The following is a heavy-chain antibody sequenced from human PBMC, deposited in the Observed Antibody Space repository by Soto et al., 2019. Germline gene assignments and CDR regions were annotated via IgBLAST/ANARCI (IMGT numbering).Heavy chain of an antibody. D-gene: IGHD1-26*01. V-gene: IGHV1-3*01. CDR3: ARGPSGRPLSSNWFDP. J-gene: IGHJ5*02. CDR1: GYPFTSYA. Sequence: ASLKVSCKSSGYPFTSYASHWVRQAPGQRLEWMGWINAGNGNTKYSQKFQGRVTITRDTSASTAYMELSSLRSEDTAVYYCARGPSGRPLSSNWFDPWGQGTLVTVSS. CDR2: INAGNGNT.